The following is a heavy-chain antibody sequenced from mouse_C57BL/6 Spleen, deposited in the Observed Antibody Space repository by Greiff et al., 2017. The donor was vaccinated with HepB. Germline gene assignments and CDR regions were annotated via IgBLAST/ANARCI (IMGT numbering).Heavy chain of an antibody. D-gene: IGHD4-1*01. Sequence: EVQLQQSGPELVKPGASVKISCKASGYTFTDYYMNWVKQSHGKSLEWIGDINPNNGGTSYNQKFKGKATLTVDKSSSTAYMELRSLTSEDSAVYYCARTLTDYFDYWGQGTTLTVSS. CDR1: GYTFTDYY. CDR2: INPNNGGT. CDR3: ARTLTDYFDY. V-gene: IGHV1-26*01. J-gene: IGHJ2*01.